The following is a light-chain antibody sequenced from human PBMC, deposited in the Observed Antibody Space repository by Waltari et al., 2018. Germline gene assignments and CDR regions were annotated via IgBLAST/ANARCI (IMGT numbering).Light chain of an antibody. CDR1: QNISSF. CDR3: QQRYNWLALT. CDR2: DAA. J-gene: IGKJ4*01. V-gene: IGKV3-11*01. Sequence: EIVLTQSPATLSLSPGERATLPCRASQNISSFLAWYQQKHGQSPRPLIYDAANRATCIPTRFSCSGSGTDFTLTISSLEPEDFAVYFCQQRYNWLALTFGGGTTVEIK.